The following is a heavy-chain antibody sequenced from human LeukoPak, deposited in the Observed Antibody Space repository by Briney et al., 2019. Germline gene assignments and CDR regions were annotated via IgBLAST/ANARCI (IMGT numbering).Heavy chain of an antibody. D-gene: IGHD2/OR15-2a*01. Sequence: PGGSLRLSCAASGFTFSTSWMHWVRQAPGKELVWVSRINSDGTTIDYADSVKGRFTISRDNAKNTLYLQMNSLRDEDTAVYYCARAGYYGFDYWGQGTLVTVSS. V-gene: IGHV3-74*01. J-gene: IGHJ4*02. CDR2: INSDGTTI. CDR3: ARAGYYGFDY. CDR1: GFTFSTSW.